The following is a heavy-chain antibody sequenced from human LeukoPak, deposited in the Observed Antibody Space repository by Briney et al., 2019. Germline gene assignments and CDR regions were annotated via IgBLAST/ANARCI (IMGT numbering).Heavy chain of an antibody. J-gene: IGHJ4*02. Sequence: GGSLRLSCAASGFNFDAYAMHWVRQAPGKGMQWISLISADGGSTYYADSVKGRFTISRDNSRNSLYLQMNSLTTEDTAFYYCAKDKAGTIVWYGRWAIGLFDYWGQGTLLTVSS. CDR3: AKDKAGTIVWYGRWAIGLFDY. D-gene: IGHD6-13*01. V-gene: IGHV3-43*02. CDR2: ISADGGST. CDR1: GFNFDAYA.